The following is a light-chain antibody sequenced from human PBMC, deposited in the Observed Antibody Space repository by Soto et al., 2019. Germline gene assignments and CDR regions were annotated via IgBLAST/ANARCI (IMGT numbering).Light chain of an antibody. CDR2: DAS. V-gene: IGKV3-11*01. CDR3: QQRTNWPPVT. Sequence: DIVLTQSPATLSLSPGERATLSYRASQSVSNYLAWYQQKLGQAPRLLIYDASDRATGIPARFSGSGSGTDFTLTISSLEPEDFAVYYCQQRTNWPPVTFGGGTKVEIK. CDR1: QSVSNY. J-gene: IGKJ4*01.